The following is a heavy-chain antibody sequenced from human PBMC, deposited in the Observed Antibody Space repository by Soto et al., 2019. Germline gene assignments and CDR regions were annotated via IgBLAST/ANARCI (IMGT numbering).Heavy chain of an antibody. D-gene: IGHD5-18*01. CDR2: INPSGGST. V-gene: IGHV1-46*01. CDR1: GYTFTSYY. Sequence: ASVKVSCKASGYTFTSYYMHWVRQAPGQGLEWMGIINPSGGSTSYAQKFQGRVTMTRDTSTGTVYMELSSLRSEDTAVYYCAREEYSYGYSYYYYGMDVWGQGTTVTVSS. J-gene: IGHJ6*02. CDR3: AREEYSYGYSYYYYGMDV.